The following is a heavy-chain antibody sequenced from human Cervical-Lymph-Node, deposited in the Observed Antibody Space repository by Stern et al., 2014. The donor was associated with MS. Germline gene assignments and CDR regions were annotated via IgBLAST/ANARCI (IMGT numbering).Heavy chain of an antibody. CDR1: GFTFSSYG. CDR2: IWYDGSNK. Sequence: VQLVESGGGVVQPGRSLRLSCAASGFTFSSYGMHWVRQAPGQGLEWVAVIWYDGSNKYYADSVKGRFTISRDNSKNTLYLQMNSLRAEDTAVYYCARDSTPSYYYYYGMDVWGQGTTVTVSS. CDR3: ARDSTPSYYYYYGMDV. J-gene: IGHJ6*02. D-gene: IGHD2/OR15-2a*01. V-gene: IGHV3-33*01.